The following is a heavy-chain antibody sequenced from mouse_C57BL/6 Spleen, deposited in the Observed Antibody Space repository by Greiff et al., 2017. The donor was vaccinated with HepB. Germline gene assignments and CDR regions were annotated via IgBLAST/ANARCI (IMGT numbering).Heavy chain of an antibody. V-gene: IGHV5-17*01. CDR3: AKSTMVTTWYFDV. CDR2: ISSGSSTI. J-gene: IGHJ1*03. D-gene: IGHD2-2*01. Sequence: EVQLMESGGGLVKPGGSLKLSCAASGFTFSDYGMHWVRQAPEKGLEWVAYISSGSSTIYYADTVKGRFTISRDNAKNTLFLQMTSLRSEDTAMYYCAKSTMVTTWYFDVWGTGTTVTVSS. CDR1: GFTFSDYG.